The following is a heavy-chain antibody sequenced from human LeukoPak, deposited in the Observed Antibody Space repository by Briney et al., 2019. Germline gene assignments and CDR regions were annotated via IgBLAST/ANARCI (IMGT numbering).Heavy chain of an antibody. CDR1: GGTFSSYA. Sequence: SVKASCKASGGTFSSYAISWVRQAPGQGLEWMGGIIPIFGTANYAQKFQGRVTITTDESTSTAYMELSSLRSEDTAVYYCASEYCSSTSCLIGGFDYWGQGTLVTVSS. CDR2: IIPIFGTA. V-gene: IGHV1-69*05. D-gene: IGHD2-2*01. CDR3: ASEYCSSTSCLIGGFDY. J-gene: IGHJ4*02.